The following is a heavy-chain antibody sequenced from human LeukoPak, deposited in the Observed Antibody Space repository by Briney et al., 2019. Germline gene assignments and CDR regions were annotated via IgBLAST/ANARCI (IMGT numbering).Heavy chain of an antibody. D-gene: IGHD6-13*01. CDR2: IDRSGVTT. CDR1: GFTFSSYT. CDR3: VRRVAEDSNMWYLEI. Sequence: GGSLRLSCATSGFTFSSYTMSWVRQAPEKGLEWVSAIDRSGVTTFYADSVKGRFTTFRDNSKKTLYLEMNSLRAEDTAVYYCVRRVAEDSNMWYLEIWGQGTLVTVSS. V-gene: IGHV3-23*01. J-gene: IGHJ3*02.